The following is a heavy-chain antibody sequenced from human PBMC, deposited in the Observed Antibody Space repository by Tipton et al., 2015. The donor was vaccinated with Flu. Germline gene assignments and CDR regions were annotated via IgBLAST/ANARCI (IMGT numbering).Heavy chain of an antibody. J-gene: IGHJ5*02. D-gene: IGHD4-11*01. CDR3: ARRDYSNYVSDTKSWFDP. V-gene: IGHV4-38-2*01. CDR1: GDSISSDYY. Sequence: TLSLTCAVSGDSISSDYYWGWIRQFPGKGLEWIGTVSRTGSTIYNPSLKSRVSISINTSKNQFSLKMKSVTATDMAVYYCARRDYSNYVSDTKSWFDPWGQGTLVAVSS. CDR2: VSRTGST.